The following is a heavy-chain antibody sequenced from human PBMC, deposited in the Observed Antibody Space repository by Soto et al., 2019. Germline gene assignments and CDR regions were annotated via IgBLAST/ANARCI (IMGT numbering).Heavy chain of an antibody. CDR3: ARVRTMVRGVIVAPDYGMDV. Sequence: ASETLSLTCTVSGGSISSGDYYWSWIRQPPGKGLEWIGYIYYSGSTYYNPSLKSRVTISVDTSKNQFSLKLSSVTAADTAVYYCARVRTMVRGVIVAPDYGMDVWGQGTTVTVSS. J-gene: IGHJ6*02. CDR2: IYYSGST. CDR1: GGSISSGDYY. V-gene: IGHV4-30-4*01. D-gene: IGHD3-10*01.